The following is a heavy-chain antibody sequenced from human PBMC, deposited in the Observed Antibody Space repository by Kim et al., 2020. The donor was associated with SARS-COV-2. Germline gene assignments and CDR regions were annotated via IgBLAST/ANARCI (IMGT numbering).Heavy chain of an antibody. Sequence: ASVKVSCKASGYTFTGYYMHWVRQAPGQGLEWMGRINPNSGGTNYAQKFQGRVTMTRDTSISTAYMELSRLRSDDTAVYYCARGEGYTAMAYYFDYWGQGTLVTVSS. J-gene: IGHJ4*02. CDR3: ARGEGYTAMAYYFDY. CDR1: GYTFTGYY. V-gene: IGHV1-2*06. D-gene: IGHD5-18*01. CDR2: INPNSGGT.